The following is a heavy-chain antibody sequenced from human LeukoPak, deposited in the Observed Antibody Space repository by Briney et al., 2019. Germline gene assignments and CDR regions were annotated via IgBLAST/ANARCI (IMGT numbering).Heavy chain of an antibody. J-gene: IGHJ3*01. CDR3: ARTYCYQSGNYDEKLPLGDAFDF. Sequence: GESLKISCKGSGYSFTSYWIGWVRQMPGKGLEWMGIIYPGDSDTRYSPSFQGQVTISADKSISTAYLQWSSLKASDTAIYYCARTYCYQSGNYDEKLPLGDAFDFWGQGTVVTVSS. CDR1: GYSFTSYW. D-gene: IGHD3-10*01. V-gene: IGHV5-51*01. CDR2: IYPGDSDT.